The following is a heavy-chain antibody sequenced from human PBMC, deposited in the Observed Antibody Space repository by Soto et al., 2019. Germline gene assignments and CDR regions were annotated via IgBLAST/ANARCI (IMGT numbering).Heavy chain of an antibody. D-gene: IGHD6-13*01. CDR1: GGSLSSYF. Sequence: SETLSLTCTVSGGSLSSYFWTWLRQPPGRGLEWIGYIYYSGSTNYNPSLKSRVTMSVDTSKNQFSLKLSSVTAADTAVYYCARTPGIAAAGYFDYWGQGTLVTVSS. V-gene: IGHV4-59*12. CDR2: IYYSGST. CDR3: ARTPGIAAAGYFDY. J-gene: IGHJ4*02.